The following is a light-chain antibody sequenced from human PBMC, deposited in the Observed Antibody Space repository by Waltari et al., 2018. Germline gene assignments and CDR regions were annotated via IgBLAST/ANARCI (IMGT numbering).Light chain of an antibody. V-gene: IGLV1-47*01. Sequence: QSVLTQPPSVSATPGQRVTIPCSGSSSNIGNNYVYWYKQLPGTAPKLRIYRNNERPSGVPYRFSGSKSGTAAALAISGLRSEDEADYYCAAWDDSVGGWVFGGGTKLTVL. CDR3: AAWDDSVGGWV. CDR2: RNN. CDR1: SSNIGNNY. J-gene: IGLJ3*02.